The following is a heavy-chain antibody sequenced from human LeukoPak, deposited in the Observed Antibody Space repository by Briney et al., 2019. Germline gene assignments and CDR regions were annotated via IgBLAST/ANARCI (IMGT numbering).Heavy chain of an antibody. J-gene: IGHJ4*02. CDR1: GFTFSSYA. V-gene: IGHV3-23*01. CDR3: AKDSHALFMVRGVIPLPFHFDY. D-gene: IGHD3-10*01. Sequence: GGSLRLSCAASGFTFSSYAMSWVRQAPGKGLEWVSAISGSGGSTYYADSVKGRFTISRDNSKNTLYLQMNSLRAEDTAVYYCAKDSHALFMVRGVIPLPFHFDYWGQGTLVTVSS. CDR2: ISGSGGST.